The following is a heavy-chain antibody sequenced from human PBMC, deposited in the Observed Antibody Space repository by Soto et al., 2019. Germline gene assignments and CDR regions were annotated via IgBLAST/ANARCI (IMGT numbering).Heavy chain of an antibody. D-gene: IGHD3-22*01. Sequence: AAETLSLTCTVSGGSISTRAFYWAWIRQPPGKGLEWIGSMYFIGTTYYNSSLKNRVLISSDMSKNHFSLRLTSVTAADTAVYSCARLSSGYYDYW. CDR2: MYFIGTT. CDR3: ARLSSGYYDY. CDR1: GGSISTRAFY. J-gene: IGHJ4*01. V-gene: IGHV4-39*02.